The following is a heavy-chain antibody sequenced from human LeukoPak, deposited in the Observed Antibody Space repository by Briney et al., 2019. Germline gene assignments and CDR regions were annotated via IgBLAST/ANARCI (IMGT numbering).Heavy chain of an antibody. CDR1: GMSLTNYG. CDR2: ISERGGSI. D-gene: IGHD3-10*01. Sequence: GGSLRLSCVVSGMSLTNYGMTWVRQAPGKGLEWVSYISERGGSITYADSVKGRFTTSRDTSLNTLYLQMNNLRAEDTAVYFCAKRGVVIRGILVIGYHQEAYHYDFWGQGVLVTVSS. V-gene: IGHV3-23*01. J-gene: IGHJ4*02. CDR3: AKRGVVIRGILVIGYHQEAYHYDF.